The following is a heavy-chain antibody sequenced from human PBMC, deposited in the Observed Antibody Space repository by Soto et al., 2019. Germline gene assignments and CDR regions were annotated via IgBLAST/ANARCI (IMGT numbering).Heavy chain of an antibody. CDR1: GYTFTSYG. Sequence: QVPLVQSGAEVKKPGASVKVSCKASGYTFTSYGISWVRQAPGQGLEWMGWISAYNGNTNYAQKLQGRVTMTTDTTTSPAYMVLMSLKSDYTAVYYCARYSIYDYIWGSYRSPTIDYWGQGTLVTVSS. J-gene: IGHJ4*02. CDR2: ISAYNGNT. CDR3: ARYSIYDYIWGSYRSPTIDY. V-gene: IGHV1-18*01. D-gene: IGHD3-16*02.